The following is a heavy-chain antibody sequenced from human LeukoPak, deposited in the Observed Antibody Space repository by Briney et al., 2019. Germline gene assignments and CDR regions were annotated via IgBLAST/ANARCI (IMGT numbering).Heavy chain of an antibody. J-gene: IGHJ4*02. V-gene: IGHV4-4*07. D-gene: IGHD4-17*01. Sequence: PSETLSLTCTVSGGSISSCYWSWIRQPAGKGLEWIGRIYTSGSTNYNPSLKSRVTMSVDTSKNQFSLKLSSVTAADTAVYYCARDARTVTTFWYFDYWGQGTLVTVSS. CDR3: ARDARTVTTFWYFDY. CDR1: GGSISSCY. CDR2: IYTSGST.